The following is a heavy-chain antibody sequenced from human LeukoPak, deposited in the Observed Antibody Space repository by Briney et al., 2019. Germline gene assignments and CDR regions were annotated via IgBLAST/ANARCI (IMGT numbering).Heavy chain of an antibody. CDR1: GFTFSNYS. D-gene: IGHD1-26*01. Sequence: GGSLRLSCAFSGFTFSNYSVNWVRQAPGKGLEWVSSITSTTNYIYYADSVKGRFTISRDIAKNSLFLQMNSLRAEDTAVYYCARDEDIRGFDYWGQGTLVTVSS. V-gene: IGHV3-21*01. CDR2: ITSTTNYI. J-gene: IGHJ4*02. CDR3: ARDEDIRGFDY.